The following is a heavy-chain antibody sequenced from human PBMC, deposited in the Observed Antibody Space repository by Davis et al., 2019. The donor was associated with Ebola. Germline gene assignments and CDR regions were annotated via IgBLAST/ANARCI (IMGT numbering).Heavy chain of an antibody. V-gene: IGHV5-51*01. J-gene: IGHJ2*01. CDR1: GYSFTSYW. CDR2: IYSGDSDT. CDR3: ARPMTNYWYFDL. Sequence: GGSLRLSCKGSGYSFTSYWIGWVRQMPGKGLEWMGIIYSGDSDTRYSPSFQGQVTISADKSISTAYLQWSSLKASDTAMYYCARPMTNYWYFDLWGRGTLVTVSS.